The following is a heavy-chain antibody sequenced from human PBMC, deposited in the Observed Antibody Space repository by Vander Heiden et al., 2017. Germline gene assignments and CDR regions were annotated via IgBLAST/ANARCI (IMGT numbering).Heavy chain of an antibody. CDR1: GFTFSSYA. D-gene: IGHD1-7*01. CDR2: ISGSDGST. V-gene: IGHV3-23*01. Sequence: EVQLFESGGGLVQPGGSLRLSCAASGFTFSSYAMNWVRQAPGKGLEWVSTISGSDGSTYYADSVKGRFTISRDNSKDTLNLDMNSLRAEDTGLYSCARDLYVGTTGDGFAFWGQGTVVTVSS. J-gene: IGHJ3*01. CDR3: ARDLYVGTTGDGFAF.